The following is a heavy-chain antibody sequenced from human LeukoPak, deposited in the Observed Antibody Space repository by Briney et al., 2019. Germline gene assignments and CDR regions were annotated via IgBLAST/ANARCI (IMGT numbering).Heavy chain of an antibody. D-gene: IGHD3-10*01. V-gene: IGHV4-34*01. CDR1: GGSFSGYY. CDR3: ARWAYSQYYGSGSFDY. J-gene: IGHJ4*02. Sequence: PSETLSLTCAVYGGSFSGYYWSWIRQPPGKGLEWIGEINHSGSTNYNPSLKSRVTISVDTSKNQFSLKLSFVTAADTAVYYCARWAYSQYYGSGSFDYWGQGTLVTVSS. CDR2: INHSGST.